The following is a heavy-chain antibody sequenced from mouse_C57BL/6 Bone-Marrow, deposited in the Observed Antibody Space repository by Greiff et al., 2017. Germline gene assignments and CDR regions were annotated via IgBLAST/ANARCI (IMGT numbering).Heavy chain of an antibody. CDR3: VLYYGYDRGWYFDV. Sequence: VQLQQPGAELVMPGASVKLSCKASGYTFTSYWMHWVQQRPGQGLEWIGEIDPSDSYTNYNQKFKGKSTLTVDKSSSTAYMQLSSLTSEDSAVYYCVLYYGYDRGWYFDVWGTGTTVTVSS. J-gene: IGHJ1*03. CDR2: IDPSDSYT. CDR1: GYTFTSYW. D-gene: IGHD2-2*01. V-gene: IGHV1-69*01.